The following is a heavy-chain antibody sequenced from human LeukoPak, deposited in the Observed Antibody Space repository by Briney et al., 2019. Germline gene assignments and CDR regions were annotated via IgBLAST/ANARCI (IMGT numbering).Heavy chain of an antibody. V-gene: IGHV5-51*01. CDR2: IYPGDSDT. D-gene: IGHD1-26*01. J-gene: IGHJ5*02. Sequence: GESLQISCQGSEYGFTNYWIGWVRPVPGKGREWMGIIYPGDSDTRYNPSFQGQVTISADKSISTAYLQWSSLKASDTAIYYCARRGSSSEWFDPWGQGTLVTVSS. CDR3: ARRGSSSEWFDP. CDR1: EYGFTNYW.